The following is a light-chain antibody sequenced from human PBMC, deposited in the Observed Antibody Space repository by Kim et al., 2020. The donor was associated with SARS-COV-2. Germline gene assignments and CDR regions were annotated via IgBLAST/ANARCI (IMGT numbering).Light chain of an antibody. J-gene: IGKJ1*01. CDR2: GSS. Sequence: EIMLTQSPGTLSLSPGERATLSCRASQSVDNRYLAWYQQKPGQPPRLFTYGSSNRATGIPDRFSGSGSGTDFTLTISRLEPEDFAVYYCQQFSKSSWTFGQGTKVDIK. V-gene: IGKV3-20*01. CDR3: QQFSKSSWT. CDR1: QSVDNRY.